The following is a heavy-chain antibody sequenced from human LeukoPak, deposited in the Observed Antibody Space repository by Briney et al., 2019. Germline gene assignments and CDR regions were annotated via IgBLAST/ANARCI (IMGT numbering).Heavy chain of an antibody. CDR3: GRXRLXXXXSXXX. Sequence: PGGSLRLSCAASGLTVSSTYMSWVRQAPGKGLEWVSVIYSGGSTYYADSVRGRFTISRDNSKNTLYLQMNSLRAKDTALFSGGRXRLXXXXSXXXXGQG. V-gene: IGHV3-53*01. CDR2: IYSGGST. J-gene: IGHJ4*02. CDR1: GLTVSSTY.